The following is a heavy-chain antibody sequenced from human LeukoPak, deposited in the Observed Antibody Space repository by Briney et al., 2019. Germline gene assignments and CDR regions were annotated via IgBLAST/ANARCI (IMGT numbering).Heavy chain of an antibody. CDR3: ARDQYYYGSGSINYMDV. CDR1: GGSFSGYY. J-gene: IGHJ6*03. V-gene: IGHV4-34*01. CDR2: INHSGST. Sequence: SETLSLTCAVYGGSFSGYYWSWIRQPPGKGLEWIGEINHSGSTNYNLSLKSRVTISVDTSKNQFSLKLSSVTAADTAVYYCARDQYYYGSGSINYMDVWGKGTTVTISS. D-gene: IGHD3-10*01.